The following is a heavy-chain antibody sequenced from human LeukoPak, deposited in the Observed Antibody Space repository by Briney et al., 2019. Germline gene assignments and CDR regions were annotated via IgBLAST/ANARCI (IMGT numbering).Heavy chain of an antibody. CDR3: AKFGFGGGHYYGFDD. J-gene: IGHJ4*02. CDR1: GGSISSGHSS. Sequence: SQTLSLTCAVSGGSISSGHSSWNWFRQPPGKGLEWIGHIYYSGSTNYNSSLKSRLTISVDPSKSQISLRLSSVSAADTAVYYCAKFGFGGGHYYGFDDWGQGTLVTVSS. V-gene: IGHV4-61*01. CDR2: IYYSGST. D-gene: IGHD2-21*02.